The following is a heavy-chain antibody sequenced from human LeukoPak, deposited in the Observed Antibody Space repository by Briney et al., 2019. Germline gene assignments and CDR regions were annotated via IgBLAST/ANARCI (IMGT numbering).Heavy chain of an antibody. Sequence: GASVKVSCKASGGTFNSYAISWVRQAPGQGLEWMGGIIPNSGGTNYAQKFQGRVTMTRDTSISTAYMELSRLRSDDTAVYYCTRGGYYYLDVWGKGTTVTISS. V-gene: IGHV1-2*02. J-gene: IGHJ6*03. CDR2: IIPNSGGT. CDR1: GGTFNSYA. CDR3: TRGGYYYLDV.